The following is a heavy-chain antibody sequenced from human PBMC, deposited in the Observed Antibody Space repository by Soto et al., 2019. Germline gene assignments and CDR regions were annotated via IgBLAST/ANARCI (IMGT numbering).Heavy chain of an antibody. J-gene: IGHJ4*02. CDR1: GGSVSSGSYY. CDR3: ARGTTVIYFFDY. D-gene: IGHD4-17*01. V-gene: IGHV4-61*01. CDR2: IYYSGST. Sequence: PSETLSLTCTVSGGSVSSGSYYWSWIRQPPGEGLEWIGFIYYSGSTNYNPSLKSRVTISVDTSKNQFSLKLSSVTAADTAVYYCARGTTVIYFFDYWGQGTLVTVSS.